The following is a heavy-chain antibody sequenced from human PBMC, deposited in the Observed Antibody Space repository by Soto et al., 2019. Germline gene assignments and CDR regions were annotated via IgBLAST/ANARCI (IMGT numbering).Heavy chain of an antibody. CDR3: ARLYSSGWSEIDAFDI. J-gene: IGHJ3*02. V-gene: IGHV1-18*01. D-gene: IGHD6-19*01. CDR1: GYTFTSYG. CDR2: ISAYNGNT. Sequence: QVQLVQSGAEVKKPGASVKVSCKASGYTFTSYGISWVRQAPGQGLEWMGWISAYNGNTNYAQKLQGRVTMTTDTSTSTAYMELRSLRSDDTAVSYCARLYSSGWSEIDAFDIWGQGTMVTVSS.